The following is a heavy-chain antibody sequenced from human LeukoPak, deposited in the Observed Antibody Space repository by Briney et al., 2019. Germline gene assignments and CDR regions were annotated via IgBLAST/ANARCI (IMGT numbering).Heavy chain of an antibody. J-gene: IGHJ4*02. CDR1: GGSISNYY. Sequence: SETLSLTCTVSGGSISNYYWSWIRQPPGKGLEWLGYISYSASSNYNPSLKSRVSISVDTSKNKFSLKLNSVTAADTAVYYCARDRNSSGARTGFDYWGQGTLVTVSS. CDR3: ARDRNSSGARTGFDY. V-gene: IGHV4-59*01. D-gene: IGHD3-22*01. CDR2: ISYSASS.